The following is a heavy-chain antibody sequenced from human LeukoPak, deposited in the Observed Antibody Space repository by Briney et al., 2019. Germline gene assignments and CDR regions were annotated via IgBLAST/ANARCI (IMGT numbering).Heavy chain of an antibody. Sequence: PSQTLSLTCTVSGGSISSGGYYWSWIRQPAGKGLEWIGRMSSSGISTYSPSLKRRVTISIDTSRNQFSMHLNSVTAAGTAVYYCAKGAGPPWFDAWGQGSLVTVSS. J-gene: IGHJ5*02. V-gene: IGHV4-61*02. CDR1: GGSISSGGYY. D-gene: IGHD6-19*01. CDR2: MSSSGIS. CDR3: AKGAGPPWFDA.